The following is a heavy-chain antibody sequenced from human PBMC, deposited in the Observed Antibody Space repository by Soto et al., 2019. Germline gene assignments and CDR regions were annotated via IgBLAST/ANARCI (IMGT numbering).Heavy chain of an antibody. D-gene: IGHD7-27*01. CDR3: ARDPKTSGGQHWAFNYFDS. V-gene: IGHV3-30-3*01. CDR2: ISYDGTNK. J-gene: IGHJ4*02. CDR1: GFSFSISP. Sequence: QVQLVESGGGVVQPGRSLRLSCAASGFSFSISPMHWVRQAAGKGPEWVALISYDGTNKFYADSVKGRFTISRDNSKSTLYLPVDSLRPEDAAVYYCARDPKTSGGQHWAFNYFDSWGQGTLVTVSS.